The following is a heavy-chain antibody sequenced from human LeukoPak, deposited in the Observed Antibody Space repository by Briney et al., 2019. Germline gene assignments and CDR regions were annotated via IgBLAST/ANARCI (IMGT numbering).Heavy chain of an antibody. V-gene: IGHV1-46*01. Sequence: ASVTVSCTASGYTFTSYYMHWVRQAPGQGLEWMGIINPSGGSTSYAQKFQGRVTMTRDTSTSTVYMELSSLRSEDTAVYYCVGGYSYGYTYWGQGTLVTVSS. CDR1: GYTFTSYY. CDR3: VGGYSYGYTY. D-gene: IGHD5-18*01. CDR2: INPSGGST. J-gene: IGHJ4*02.